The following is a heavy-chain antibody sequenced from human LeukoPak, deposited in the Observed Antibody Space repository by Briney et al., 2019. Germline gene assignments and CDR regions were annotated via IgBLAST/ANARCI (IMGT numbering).Heavy chain of an antibody. D-gene: IGHD2-15*01. Sequence: ASVRVSCKASGYTFTGYYMHWVRQAPGQGLEWMGWINPNSGGTNYAQKFQGWVTMTRDTSISTAYMELSRLRSDDTAVYYCAREGSPLYGMDVWGQGTTVTVSS. CDR2: INPNSGGT. CDR3: AREGSPLYGMDV. CDR1: GYTFTGYY. V-gene: IGHV1-2*04. J-gene: IGHJ6*02.